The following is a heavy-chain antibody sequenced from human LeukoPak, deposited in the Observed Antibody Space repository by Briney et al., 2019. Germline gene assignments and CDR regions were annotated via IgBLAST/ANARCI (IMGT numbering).Heavy chain of an antibody. J-gene: IGHJ6*02. V-gene: IGHV1-3*02. CDR3: ATSPYGSGSFV. D-gene: IGHD3-10*01. Sequence: ASVKVSCKAYGYTFTSYAMHWVRQAPGQRLEWMGWSNAGNGNTKYSQEFQGRVTMTEDTSTDTAYMELSSLRSEDTAVYYCATSPYGSGSFVWGQGTTVTVSS. CDR2: SNAGNGNT. CDR1: GYTFTSYA.